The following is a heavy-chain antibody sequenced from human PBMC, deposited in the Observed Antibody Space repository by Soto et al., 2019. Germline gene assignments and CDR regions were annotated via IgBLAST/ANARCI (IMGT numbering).Heavy chain of an antibody. V-gene: IGHV3-74*01. J-gene: IGHJ5*02. Sequence: GGSLRLSCAASGFTFSSSWMHWVRQAPGKGLVWVSRVSGDGSSTNYADSVKGRFTISRDNAKNTLYLQMNSLRAEDTAVYYCARPVGYCSGGSCYTRRANWFDPWGQGTLVTVSS. CDR1: GFTFSSSW. CDR3: ARPVGYCSGGSCYTRRANWFDP. D-gene: IGHD2-15*01. CDR2: VSGDGSST.